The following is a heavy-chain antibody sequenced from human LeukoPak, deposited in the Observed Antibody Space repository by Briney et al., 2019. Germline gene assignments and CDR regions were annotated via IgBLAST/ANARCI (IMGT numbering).Heavy chain of an antibody. Sequence: GGSLRLSCAASGFTFDDYAMHWVRQAPGKGLEWVSGISWNSGSIGYADSVKGRFTISRDNAKNSLYLQMNSLRAEDTALYYCAKDRSIGYDSALDIWGQGTMVTVSS. V-gene: IGHV3-9*01. CDR2: ISWNSGSI. CDR1: GFTFDDYA. J-gene: IGHJ3*02. D-gene: IGHD5-12*01. CDR3: AKDRSIGYDSALDI.